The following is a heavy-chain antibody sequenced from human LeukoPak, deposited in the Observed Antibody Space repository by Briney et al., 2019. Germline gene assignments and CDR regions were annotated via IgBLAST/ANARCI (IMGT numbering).Heavy chain of an antibody. CDR1: EFTFRSYS. D-gene: IGHD5-12*01. Sequence: GWSLRLSCAASEFTFRSYSMNWVRQAPGKGLVWVSSISGSGDNVYYADSVKGRFTISRDNAKNSLYLQMNSLRAEDTAVYYCARAGREYSGFDPDYWGQGTLVTVSS. CDR3: ARAGREYSGFDPDY. V-gene: IGHV3-21*01. CDR2: ISGSGDNV. J-gene: IGHJ4*02.